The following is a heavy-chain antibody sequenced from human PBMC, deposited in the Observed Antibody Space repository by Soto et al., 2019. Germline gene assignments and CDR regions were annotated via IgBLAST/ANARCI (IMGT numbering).Heavy chain of an antibody. J-gene: IGHJ4*02. D-gene: IGHD5-18*01. CDR3: VRGGGKYSYSAPPSCAG. CDR1: GGSFSGYY. V-gene: IGHV4-34*01. Sequence: SETLSLTCAVYGGSFSGYYWSWIRQPPGKGLEWIGEINHSGSTNYNPSLKSRVTISVDTSKNQFSLKLSSVTAADTAVYYCVRGGGKYSYSAPPSCAGWGQETLV. CDR2: INHSGST.